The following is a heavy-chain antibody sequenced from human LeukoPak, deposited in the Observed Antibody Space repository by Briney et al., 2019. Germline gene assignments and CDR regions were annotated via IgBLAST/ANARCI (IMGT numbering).Heavy chain of an antibody. V-gene: IGHV3-30*04. D-gene: IGHD2-2*01. Sequence: GRSLRLSCAASGFTFSSYAMHWVRQAPGKGLEWVAVISYDGSNKYYADSVKGRFTISRDNSKNTLYLQMNSLRAEDTAVYYCARDWRYCSSTSCYYYYYVMDVWGQGTTVTVSS. CDR2: ISYDGSNK. J-gene: IGHJ6*02. CDR1: GFTFSSYA. CDR3: ARDWRYCSSTSCYYYYYVMDV.